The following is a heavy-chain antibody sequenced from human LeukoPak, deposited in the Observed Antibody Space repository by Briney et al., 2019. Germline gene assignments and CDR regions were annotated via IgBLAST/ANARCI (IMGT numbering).Heavy chain of an antibody. CDR3: AAHDTSGYYSGY. D-gene: IGHD3-22*01. CDR2: IYHSGST. CDR1: GGSISSGGYY. Sequence: PSQTLSLTCTVSGGSISSGGYYWSWIRQPPGKGLEWIGYIYHSGSTYYNPSLKSRVTISLDTSKKQFSLNLSSVTAADTAVYYCAAHDTSGYYSGYWGQGTLVTVSS. J-gene: IGHJ4*02. V-gene: IGHV4-30-2*01.